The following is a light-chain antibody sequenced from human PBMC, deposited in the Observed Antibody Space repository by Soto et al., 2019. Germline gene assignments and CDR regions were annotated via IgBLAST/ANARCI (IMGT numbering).Light chain of an antibody. CDR3: CSYAGSYTHV. V-gene: IGLV2-11*01. CDR1: SSDVGRYNF. J-gene: IGLJ1*01. CDR2: DVI. Sequence: QSVLTQPRSVSGSPGQSVTISCTGTSSDVGRYNFVSWYQQHPDKAPKLMIYDVIKRPSGVPDRFSGSKSGSTASLTLYGLQAEDEADYHCCSYAGSYTHVFGTGTKVTVL.